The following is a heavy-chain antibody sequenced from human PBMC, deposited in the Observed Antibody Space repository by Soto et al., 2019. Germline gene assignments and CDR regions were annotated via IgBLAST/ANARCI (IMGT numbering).Heavy chain of an antibody. CDR2: INPNSGGT. J-gene: IGHJ1*01. Sequence: ASVKVSCKAPGYTFTGYYMHWVRQAPGQGLEWMGWINPNSGGTNYAQKFQGWVTMTRDTSISTAYMELSRLRSDDTAVYYCARADYGDESASEYFQHWGQGTLVTVSS. V-gene: IGHV1-2*04. CDR1: GYTFTGYY. D-gene: IGHD4-17*01. CDR3: ARADYGDESASEYFQH.